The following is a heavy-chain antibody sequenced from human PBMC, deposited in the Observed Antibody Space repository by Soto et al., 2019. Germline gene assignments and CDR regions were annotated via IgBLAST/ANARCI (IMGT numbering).Heavy chain of an antibody. Sequence: QLQLQESGSGLVKPSQTLSLTCTVSNGSISSGGYSWSWIRQPQGKGLEWIGHIYYSGSTYYNPSHKSRAPVPVDRSKNQFPLRRSSVPAADPPKYYCPRVGSVPADLAPWGEGTPVTVS. CDR1: NGSISSGGYS. CDR3: PRVGSVPADLAP. CDR2: IYYSGST. V-gene: IGHV4-30-2*01. J-gene: IGHJ5*02. D-gene: IGHD2-2*01.